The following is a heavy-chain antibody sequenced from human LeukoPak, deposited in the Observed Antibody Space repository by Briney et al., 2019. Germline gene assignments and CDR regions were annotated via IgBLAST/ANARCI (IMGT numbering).Heavy chain of an antibody. CDR1: GFTFRSYG. J-gene: IGHJ1*01. CDR3: ATYYYDSGGFHFHH. V-gene: IGHV3-64*01. CDR2: ISSNGGRT. Sequence: PGGSLRLSCAASGFTFRSYGMHWVRQAPGKGLEYVSAISSNGGRTYYANSVKGRFTISRDNSRNTLYLQMGSLRAEDVAVYYCATYYYDSGGFHFHHWGQGTLVTVSS. D-gene: IGHD3-22*01.